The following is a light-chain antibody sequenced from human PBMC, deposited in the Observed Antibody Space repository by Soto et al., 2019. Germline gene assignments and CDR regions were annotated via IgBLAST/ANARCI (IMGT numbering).Light chain of an antibody. CDR1: SSDIGTYNY. Sequence: QSALTQPASVSASPGQSITISCTGTSSDIGTYNYVSWYQQHPGKAPKLMIFEVNNRPSWVSNRFSVSKSGNTASLTVSGLQAEDEADYYCSSYTTSNTVVFGGGTQLTVL. CDR3: SSYTTSNTVV. CDR2: EVN. J-gene: IGLJ3*02. V-gene: IGLV2-14*01.